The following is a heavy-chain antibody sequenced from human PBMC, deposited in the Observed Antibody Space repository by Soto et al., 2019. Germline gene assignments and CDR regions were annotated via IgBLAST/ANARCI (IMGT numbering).Heavy chain of an antibody. CDR3: GTSSRKDYHFATDV. J-gene: IGHJ6*02. V-gene: IGHV3-53*01. D-gene: IGHD6-6*01. CDR1: GFSVSSSD. Sequence: GGSLRLSCAASGFSVSSSDMSWVRQVPGEGLEWVSVIYSGGSTHDADYVKGRFSVSRDTSKNTVDLQMNSLRVDDTAVYYCGTSSRKDYHFATDVWGQGTAVTVSS. CDR2: IYSGGST.